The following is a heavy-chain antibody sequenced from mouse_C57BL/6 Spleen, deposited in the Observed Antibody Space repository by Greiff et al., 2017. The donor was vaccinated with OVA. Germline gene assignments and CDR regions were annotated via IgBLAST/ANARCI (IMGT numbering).Heavy chain of an antibody. CDR1: GFTFSDYG. Sequence: EVQVVESGGGLVKPGGSLKLSCAASGFTFSDYGMHWVRQAPEKGLEWVAYISSGSSTIYYADTVKGRFTISRDNAKNTLFLQMTSLRSEDTAMYYCASLLPAYWGQGTLVTVSA. V-gene: IGHV5-17*01. CDR3: ASLLPAY. J-gene: IGHJ3*01. D-gene: IGHD2-1*01. CDR2: ISSGSSTI.